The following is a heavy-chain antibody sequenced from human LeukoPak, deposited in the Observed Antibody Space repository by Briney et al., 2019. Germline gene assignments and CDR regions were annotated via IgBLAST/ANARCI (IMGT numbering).Heavy chain of an antibody. V-gene: IGHV4-34*01. CDR2: IYYRGTT. CDR3: ATHVSIVAPATLNYGDNWFDP. Sequence: SETLSLTCAVYGGSFSGYYWSWIRQPPGKGLEWIASIYYRGTTYYNPSLKSRVTISVDTSKNQFSLNLNSVTAADTAIYYCATHVSIVAPATLNYGDNWFDPWGQGTLVIVSS. CDR1: GGSFSGYY. D-gene: IGHD2-2*01. J-gene: IGHJ5*02.